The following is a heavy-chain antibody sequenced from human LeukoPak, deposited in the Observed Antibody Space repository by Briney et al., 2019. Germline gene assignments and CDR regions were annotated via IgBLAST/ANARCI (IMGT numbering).Heavy chain of an antibody. J-gene: IGHJ4*02. CDR3: ARDLGSRDGYNPPNLFDN. CDR1: AGTFSSYA. V-gene: IGHV1-69*13. Sequence: SVTVSCKASAGTFSSYAISWVRLAPGQGLEWMGGIIPILGTANYAQKFQGRVTITADESTSTAYMELSSLRSEDTAVYYCARDLGSRDGYNPPNLFDNWGQGTLVTVSS. D-gene: IGHD5-24*01. CDR2: IIPILGTA.